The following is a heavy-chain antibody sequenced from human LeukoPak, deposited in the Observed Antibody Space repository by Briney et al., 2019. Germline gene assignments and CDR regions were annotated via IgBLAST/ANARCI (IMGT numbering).Heavy chain of an antibody. CDR1: GGSFSGYY. CDR3: ARGHRGAAAV. D-gene: IGHD6-13*01. CDR2: INHSGST. J-gene: IGHJ4*02. Sequence: SETLSLTCAVYGGSFSGYYWSWIRQPPGKGLEWIGEINHSGSTNYNPSLKSRVTISVDTSKNQFSLKLSSVTAADTAVYYCARGHRGAAAVWGQGTLVTVSS. V-gene: IGHV4-34*09.